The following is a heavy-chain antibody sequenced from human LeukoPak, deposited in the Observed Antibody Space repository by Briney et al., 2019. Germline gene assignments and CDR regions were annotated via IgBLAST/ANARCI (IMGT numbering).Heavy chain of an antibody. CDR3: ARGPDAFDI. CDR1: GFTFSSYS. V-gene: IGHV3-7*01. CDR2: INQDGSQI. Sequence: PGGSLRLSCAASGFTFSSYSMNWVRRAPGKGLEWVANINQDGSQIYYVDSVKGRFTISRDNARNSLYLQMNSLRAEDTAVYYCARGPDAFDIWGQGTMVTVSS. J-gene: IGHJ3*02.